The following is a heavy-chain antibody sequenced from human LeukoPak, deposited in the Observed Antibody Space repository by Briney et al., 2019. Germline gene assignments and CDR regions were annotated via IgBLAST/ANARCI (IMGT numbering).Heavy chain of an antibody. D-gene: IGHD3-10*01. V-gene: IGHV1-18*01. CDR3: ARGGGYYGSGSPVVTHFDY. CDR2: ISAYTGNT. Sequence: GASVKVSCKASGYTFTSYGINWVRQAPGQGLEWMGWISAYTGNTNYAQKLQGRVTMTTDTSTSSAYMELRSLRSDDTAMYYCARGGGYYGSGSPVVTHFDYWGQGTLVTVSS. CDR1: GYTFTSYG. J-gene: IGHJ4*02.